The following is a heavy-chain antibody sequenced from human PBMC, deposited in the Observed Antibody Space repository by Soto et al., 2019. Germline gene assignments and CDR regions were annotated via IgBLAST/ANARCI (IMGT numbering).Heavy chain of an antibody. D-gene: IGHD2-2*01. CDR3: AKGPAIVLVPAAMNYYYGMDV. J-gene: IGHJ6*02. CDR2: ISYDGSNT. V-gene: IGHV3-30*18. Sequence: VAVISYDGSNTYYADSVKGRFTISRDNSKNTLYLQMNSLRAEDTAVYYCAKGPAIVLVPAAMNYYYGMDVWGQGTTVTVSS.